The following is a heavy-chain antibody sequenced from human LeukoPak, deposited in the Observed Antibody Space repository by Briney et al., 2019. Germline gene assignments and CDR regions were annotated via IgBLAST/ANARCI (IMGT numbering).Heavy chain of an antibody. D-gene: IGHD4-23*01. CDR1: GFTFRDFS. V-gene: IGHV3-23*01. CDR2: ISNGGDHT. J-gene: IGHJ3*02. CDR3: AKDLYVDVRWGSAFDI. Sequence: GGSLRLSCVASGFTFRDFSMSWVRQAPGKGLEWVSVISNGGDHTYYADSVKGRFAISRDNSKNTLYLQMNSLRTEDTAIYYCAKDLYVDVRWGSAFDIWGQGTVVTVSS.